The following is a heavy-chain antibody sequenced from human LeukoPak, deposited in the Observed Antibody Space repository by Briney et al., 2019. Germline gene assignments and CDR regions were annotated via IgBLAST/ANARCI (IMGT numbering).Heavy chain of an antibody. D-gene: IGHD3-22*01. V-gene: IGHV3-48*04. Sequence: GGSLRLSCAASGFTFSSYSMNWVRKAPGKGLEWVSYISSSSSTIYYADSVKGRFTISRDNAKNSLYLQMNSLRAEDTAVYYCARDRDSGYYLGPFDYWGQGTLVTVSS. CDR2: ISSSSSTI. J-gene: IGHJ4*02. CDR3: ARDRDSGYYLGPFDY. CDR1: GFTFSSYS.